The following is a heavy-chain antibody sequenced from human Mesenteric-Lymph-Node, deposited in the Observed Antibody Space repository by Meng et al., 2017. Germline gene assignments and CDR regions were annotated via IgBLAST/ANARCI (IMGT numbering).Heavy chain of an antibody. V-gene: IGHV3-23*04. CDR2: ISGSGGST. D-gene: IGHD4-17*01. CDR1: GFTFSSSA. Sequence: EVQRVESGGGGVQPGGSRRRDCAASGFTFSSSAMSWVRQAPGKGLEWVSAISGSGGSTYYADSVKGRFTISRDNSKNTLYLQMNSLRAEDTAVYYCAKPYDYGDLYYFDYWGQGTLVTVSS. CDR3: AKPYDYGDLYYFDY. J-gene: IGHJ4*02.